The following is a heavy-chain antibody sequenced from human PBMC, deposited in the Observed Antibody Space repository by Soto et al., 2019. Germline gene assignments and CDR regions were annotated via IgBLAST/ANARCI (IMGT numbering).Heavy chain of an antibody. D-gene: IGHD2-2*01. Sequence: GGSLRLSCTASGFTFSSYAMSWVRQAPGKGLEWVSAISGSGGSTYYADSVKGRFTISRDNSKNTLYLQMNSLRAEDTAVYYCAKDFTQYQLLGRWGYYYGMDVWGQGTTVTVSS. CDR2: ISGSGGST. CDR3: AKDFTQYQLLGRWGYYYGMDV. CDR1: GFTFSSYA. J-gene: IGHJ6*02. V-gene: IGHV3-23*01.